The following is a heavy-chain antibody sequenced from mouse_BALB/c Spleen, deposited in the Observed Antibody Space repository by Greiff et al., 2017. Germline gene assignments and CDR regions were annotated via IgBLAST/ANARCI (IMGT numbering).Heavy chain of an antibody. Sequence: QVQLKQSGAELVRPGVSVKISCKGSGYTFTDYAMHWVKQSHAKSLEWIGVISTYYGDASYNQKFKGKATMTVDKSSSTAYMELARLTSEDSAIYYCARGNGNYSAWFAYWGQGTLVTVSA. D-gene: IGHD2-1*01. J-gene: IGHJ3*01. CDR1: GYTFTDYA. V-gene: IGHV1S137*01. CDR3: ARGNGNYSAWFAY. CDR2: ISTYYGDA.